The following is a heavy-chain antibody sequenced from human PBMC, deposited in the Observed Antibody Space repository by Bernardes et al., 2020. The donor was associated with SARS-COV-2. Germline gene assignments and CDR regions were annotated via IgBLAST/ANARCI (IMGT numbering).Heavy chain of an antibody. J-gene: IGHJ6*02. V-gene: IGHV3-21*01. CDR2: ISSSSSYI. CDR3: AREPLYGDYYYYYGMDV. CDR1: GFTFSSYS. Sequence: GGSLRLSCAASGFTFSSYSMNWVRQAPGKGLEWVSSISSSSSYIYYADSVKGRFTISRDNAKNSLYLQMNSLRAEDTAVYYCAREPLYGDYYYYYGMDVWGQGTTVTVSS. D-gene: IGHD4-17*01.